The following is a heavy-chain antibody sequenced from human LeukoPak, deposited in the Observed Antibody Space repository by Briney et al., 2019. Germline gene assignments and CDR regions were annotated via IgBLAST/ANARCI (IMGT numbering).Heavy chain of an antibody. J-gene: IGHJ4*02. D-gene: IGHD6-13*01. CDR1: GFTFSSYA. V-gene: IGHV3-30-3*01. CDR2: ISYDGSNE. CDR3: ARVAYSSGWYDY. Sequence: PGRSLRLSCAASGFTFSSYAMHWVRQAPGKGLEWVAVISYDGSNEYYADSVKGRFTISRDNSKNTLYLQMNSLRAEDTAVYYCARVAYSSGWYDYWGQGTLVTVSS.